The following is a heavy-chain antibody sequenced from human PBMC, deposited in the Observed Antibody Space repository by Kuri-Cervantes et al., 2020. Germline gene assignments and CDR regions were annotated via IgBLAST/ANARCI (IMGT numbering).Heavy chain of an antibody. D-gene: IGHD4-17*01. CDR2: INPNSGGT. Sequence: ASVKVSCKASGYTFTGYYMHWMRQAPGQGLEWMGWINPNSGGTNYAQKFQGRVTMTRDTSISTAYMELSRLRSDDTGVYYCARDRYGDYVGFHYYYYYGMDVWGQGTTVTVSS. V-gene: IGHV1-2*02. J-gene: IGHJ6*02. CDR1: GYTFTGYY. CDR3: ARDRYGDYVGFHYYYYYGMDV.